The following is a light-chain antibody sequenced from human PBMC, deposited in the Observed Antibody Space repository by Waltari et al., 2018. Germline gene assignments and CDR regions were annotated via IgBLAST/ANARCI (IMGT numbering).Light chain of an antibody. CDR1: SLRTSY. Sequence: SSELTQDPDVSVALGQTVRITCQGASLRTSYASWYLQKPGQAPLLLIYGNNNRPSGIPDRFSVSSSGNTASLTITGSQAEDEADYYCSSRDNSGNRPFGGGTKLTVL. J-gene: IGLJ3*02. CDR2: GNN. V-gene: IGLV3-19*01. CDR3: SSRDNSGNRP.